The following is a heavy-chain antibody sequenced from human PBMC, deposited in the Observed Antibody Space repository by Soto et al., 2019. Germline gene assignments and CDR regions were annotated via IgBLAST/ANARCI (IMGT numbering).Heavy chain of an antibody. CDR2: IYYSGST. CDR3: ARLKMVTDISVDY. D-gene: IGHD2-21*02. CDR1: GGSISSSSYY. Sequence: SETLSLTCTVSGGSISSSSYYWGWIRQPPGKGLEWIGSIYYSGSTYYNPSLKSRVTISVDTSKNQFSLKLSSVTAADTAVYYCARLKMVTDISVDYWGQGTLVTVSS. V-gene: IGHV4-39*01. J-gene: IGHJ4*02.